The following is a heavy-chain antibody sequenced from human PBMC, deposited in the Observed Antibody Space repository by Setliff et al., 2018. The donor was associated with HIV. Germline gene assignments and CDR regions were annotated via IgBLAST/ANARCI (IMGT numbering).Heavy chain of an antibody. CDR3: ARGVPLLPPHY. CDR1: GYSLSSPHY. CDR2: IYHSGGS. D-gene: IGHD2-21*02. V-gene: IGHV4-38-2*01. Sequence: PSETLSLTGAVSGYSLSSPHYWGWIRQPPGKGLEWIGSIYHSGGSFYSPSLKGRVTISVDTSKSQFSLKLSSVTAADTAVYYCARGVPLLPPHYWGQGTLVTVSS. J-gene: IGHJ4*02.